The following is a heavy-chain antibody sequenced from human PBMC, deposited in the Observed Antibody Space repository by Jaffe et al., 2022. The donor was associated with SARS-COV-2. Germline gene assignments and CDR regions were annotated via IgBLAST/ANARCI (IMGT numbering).Heavy chain of an antibody. CDR3: ARGMELLINIVVVTYYMDV. CDR2: ISSSSSYI. D-gene: IGHD2-21*02. V-gene: IGHV3-21*01. J-gene: IGHJ6*03. Sequence: EVQLVESGGGLVKPGGSLRLSCAASGFTFSSYSMNWVRQAPGKGLEWVSSISSSSSYIYYADSVKGRFTISRDNAKNSLYLQMNSLRAEDTAVYYCARGMELLINIVVVTYYMDVWGKGTTVTVSS. CDR1: GFTFSSYS.